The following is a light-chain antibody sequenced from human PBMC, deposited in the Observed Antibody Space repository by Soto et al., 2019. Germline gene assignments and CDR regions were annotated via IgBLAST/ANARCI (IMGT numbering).Light chain of an antibody. CDR1: SGHSSYA. Sequence: QLVLTQSPSASASLGASVKLTCTLSSGHSSYAIAWHQQQPEKGPRYLMKLNSDGSHSKGDGIPDRFSGSSSGAEGYLTISSLQSEDEADYYCQTWGTGMVFGGGTKLTVL. J-gene: IGLJ2*01. CDR2: LNSDGSH. V-gene: IGLV4-69*01. CDR3: QTWGTGMV.